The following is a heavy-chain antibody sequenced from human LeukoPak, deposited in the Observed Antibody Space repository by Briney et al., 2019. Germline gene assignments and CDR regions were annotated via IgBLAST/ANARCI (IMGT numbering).Heavy chain of an antibody. CDR1: GFTFSSYE. J-gene: IGHJ4*02. V-gene: IGHV3-21*01. CDR2: ISSSRSSI. D-gene: IGHD3-10*01. Sequence: GGSLRLSCAASGFTFSSYEMNWVRQAPGKGLEWVSSISSSRSSIYYADSMKGRFTISRDNAKNSLYLQMNSLRAEDTAVYYCAKSFWWFGEFSPFDYWGQGTLVTVSS. CDR3: AKSFWWFGEFSPFDY.